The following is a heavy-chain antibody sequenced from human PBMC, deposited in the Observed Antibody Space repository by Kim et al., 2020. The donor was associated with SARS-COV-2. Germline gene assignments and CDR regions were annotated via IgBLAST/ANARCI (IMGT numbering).Heavy chain of an antibody. J-gene: IGHJ4*02. V-gene: IGHV4-39*01. Sequence: SETLSLTCTVSGGSISSSSYYWGWIRQPPGKGLEWIGSIYYSGSTYYNPSLKSRVTISVDTSKNQFSLKLSSVTAADTAVYYCARLMDDSSGHIYWGQGTLVTVSS. CDR3: ARLMDDSSGHIY. CDR1: GGSISSSSYY. D-gene: IGHD3-22*01. CDR2: IYYSGST.